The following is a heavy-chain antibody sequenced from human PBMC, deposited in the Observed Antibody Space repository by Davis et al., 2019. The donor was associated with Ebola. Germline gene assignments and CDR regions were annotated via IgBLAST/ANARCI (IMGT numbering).Heavy chain of an antibody. CDR2: ISSRNSYI. CDR3: ARLTGSYPGWFDP. CDR1: GFTFGSSA. V-gene: IGHV3-21*01. J-gene: IGHJ5*02. D-gene: IGHD1-26*01. Sequence: GGSLRLSCAASGFTFGSSAMSWVRQAPGKGLEWVSSISSRNSYIHYADSVKGRFTISRDNAKNSLYLQMNSLGAEDTAVYYCARLTGSYPGWFDPWGQGTLVTVSS.